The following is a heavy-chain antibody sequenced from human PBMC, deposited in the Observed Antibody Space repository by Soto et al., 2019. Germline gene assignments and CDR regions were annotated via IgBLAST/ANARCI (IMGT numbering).Heavy chain of an antibody. CDR1: GFTFSSYA. D-gene: IGHD2-15*01. V-gene: IGHV3-23*01. Sequence: AGGSLRLSCAASGFTFSSYAMSWVRQAPGKGLEWVSAISGSGGSTYYADSVKGRFTISRDNSKNTLYLQMNSLRAEDTAVYYCAKDIGRVAATLLDYWGQGTLVTVSS. CDR2: ISGSGGST. CDR3: AKDIGRVAATLLDY. J-gene: IGHJ4*02.